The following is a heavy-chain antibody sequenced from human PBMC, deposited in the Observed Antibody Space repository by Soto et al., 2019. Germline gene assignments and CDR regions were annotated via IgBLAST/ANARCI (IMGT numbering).Heavy chain of an antibody. V-gene: IGHV2-5*02. Sequence: QITLKESGPTLVIPTQTLTLTCTLSGFSLSTSGVGVGWIRQAPGKALEWLGVIYRDDDKRYNPSLKTRLTITRDSSTKQVLLTMTNMDPVDTATYYCAYRQAYRDSWNSGWFDPWGQGTLVTVSS. CDR2: IYRDDDK. J-gene: IGHJ5*02. CDR3: AYRQAYRDSWNSGWFDP. D-gene: IGHD1-7*01. CDR1: GFSLSTSGVG.